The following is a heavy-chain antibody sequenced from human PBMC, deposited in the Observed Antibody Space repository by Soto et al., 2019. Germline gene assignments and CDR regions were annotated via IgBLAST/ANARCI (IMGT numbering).Heavy chain of an antibody. CDR2: TSSDGDIT. V-gene: IGHV3-64D*06. CDR3: VKVSTFYDILTGYYSTNFFDP. J-gene: IGHJ5*02. D-gene: IGHD3-9*01. Sequence: GGSLRLSCSASGFTFSEYSMHWVRQAPGKGLQYVSTTSSDGDITYYADSVKGRFTISRDNSKNTLYLQMNSLRPEDTAVYYCVKVSTFYDILTGYYSTNFFDPWGQGTLVTVSS. CDR1: GFTFSEYS.